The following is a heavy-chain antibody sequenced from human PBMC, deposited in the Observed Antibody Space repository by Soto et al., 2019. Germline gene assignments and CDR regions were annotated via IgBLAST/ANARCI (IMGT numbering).Heavy chain of an antibody. CDR3: ASRGYYYDSSGYYPDAFDI. CDR2: IYPGDSDT. D-gene: IGHD3-22*01. J-gene: IGHJ3*02. Sequence: PGESLKISCKGSGYSFTSYWIGWVRQMPGKGLEWMGIIYPGDSDTRYSPSFQGQVTISADKSISTAYLQWSSLKASDTAMYYCASRGYYYDSSGYYPDAFDIRGQGTMVTVSS. CDR1: GYSFTSYW. V-gene: IGHV5-51*01.